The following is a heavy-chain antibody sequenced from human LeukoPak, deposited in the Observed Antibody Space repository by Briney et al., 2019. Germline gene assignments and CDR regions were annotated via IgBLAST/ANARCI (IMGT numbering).Heavy chain of an antibody. Sequence: GRSLRLSCAASGFTFSSYAMHWVRQAPGKGLEWVAVISYDGSNKYYADSVKGRFTISRDNSKNTLYLQMNSLRAEDTAVYYCARRDGYNLDYWGQGTLVTVSS. CDR2: ISYDGSNK. J-gene: IGHJ4*02. CDR3: ARRDGYNLDY. D-gene: IGHD5-24*01. V-gene: IGHV3-30*04. CDR1: GFTFSSYA.